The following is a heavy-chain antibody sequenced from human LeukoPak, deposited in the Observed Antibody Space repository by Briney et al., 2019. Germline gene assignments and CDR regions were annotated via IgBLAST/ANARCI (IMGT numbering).Heavy chain of an antibody. Sequence: PGGSLRLSCAASGFTFSSYWMHWVRQAPGKGLLWVSRINSDGSSTSNADSVKGRFTISRDNAKNTLYLQMNSLRAGDTAVYYCARRIAAAAAPYYFDYWGQGTLVTVSS. J-gene: IGHJ4*02. V-gene: IGHV3-74*01. D-gene: IGHD6-13*01. CDR3: ARRIAAAAAPYYFDY. CDR2: INSDGSST. CDR1: GFTFSSYW.